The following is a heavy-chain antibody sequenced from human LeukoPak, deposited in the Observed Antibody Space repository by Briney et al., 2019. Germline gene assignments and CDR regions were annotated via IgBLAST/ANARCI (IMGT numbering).Heavy chain of an antibody. CDR1: GGSITSYY. V-gene: IGHV4-59*08. CDR2: IYYSGST. D-gene: IGHD6-6*01. CDR3: ARHSPSSYYYGMDV. Sequence: SETLSLTCTVSGGSITSYYWSWIRQPPGRGLEWIGYIYYSGSTNYNPSLKSQATISVDTSNNLFILKLSSVTAADTAVYYCARHSPSSYYYGMDVWGQGTTVTVSS. J-gene: IGHJ6*02.